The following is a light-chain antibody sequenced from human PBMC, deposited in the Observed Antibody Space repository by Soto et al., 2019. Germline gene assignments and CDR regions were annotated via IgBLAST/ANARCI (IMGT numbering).Light chain of an antibody. CDR2: DVT. CDR3: CSYADTYV. CDR1: KSDVGGYNY. V-gene: IGLV2-11*01. J-gene: IGLJ1*01. Sequence: QSALTQPRSVSGSPGQSVTISCTRTKSDVGGYNYVSWYQHHPGKAPKLVISDVTERPSGVPDRFSGSKSGNTASLTISGLQADDEADYFCCSYADTYVFGTGTKLTVL.